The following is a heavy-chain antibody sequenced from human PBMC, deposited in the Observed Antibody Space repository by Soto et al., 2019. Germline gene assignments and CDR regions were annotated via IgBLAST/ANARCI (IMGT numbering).Heavy chain of an antibody. D-gene: IGHD1-1*01. CDR1: GGSISSYY. CDR3: ARDTYNEYNWNAAHMDV. V-gene: IGHV4-59*01. J-gene: IGHJ6*03. CDR2: IYYSGST. Sequence: SETLSLTCTVSGGSISSYYWSWIRQPPGKGLEWIGYIYYSGSTNYNPALKSRATISVDTSKNQFSLKLSSVTAADTAVDYCARDTYNEYNWNAAHMDVWGKGTTVTVSS.